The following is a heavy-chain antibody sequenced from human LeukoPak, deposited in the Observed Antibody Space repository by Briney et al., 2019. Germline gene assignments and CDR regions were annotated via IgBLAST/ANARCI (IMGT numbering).Heavy chain of an antibody. CDR2: INPSGGST. CDR3: ARTNYYETSGWAAGLSPFDM. D-gene: IGHD3-22*01. J-gene: IGHJ3*02. Sequence: ASVKVSCKASGYTFTSYYMHWVRQAPGQGLEWMGIINPSGGSTSYAQKFQGRVTMTRDTSTSTVYMELSSLEASDTAMYYCARTNYYETSGWAAGLSPFDMWGRGTMVTVSS. CDR1: GYTFTSYY. V-gene: IGHV1-46*01.